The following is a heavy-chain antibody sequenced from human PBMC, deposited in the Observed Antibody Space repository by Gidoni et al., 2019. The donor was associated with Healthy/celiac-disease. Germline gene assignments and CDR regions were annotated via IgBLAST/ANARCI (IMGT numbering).Heavy chain of an antibody. D-gene: IGHD2-21*01. J-gene: IGHJ6*03. CDR3: AKDVIATQAYYYYYYMDV. CDR1: GFTFSSYA. Sequence: EVQLVESGGGLVQPGGSLRLSCAASGFTFSSYAMSWVRPAPGKGLEWVSAISGSGGSTYYADSVKGRFTISRDNSKNTLYLQMNSLRAEDTAVYYCAKDVIATQAYYYYYYMDVWGKGTTVTVSS. V-gene: IGHV3-23*04. CDR2: ISGSGGST.